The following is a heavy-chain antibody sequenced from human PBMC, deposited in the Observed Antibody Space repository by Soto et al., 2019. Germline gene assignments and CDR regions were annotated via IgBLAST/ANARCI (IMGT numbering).Heavy chain of an antibody. D-gene: IGHD2-2*02. CDR3: ARGADCSSTSCYKFGWFDP. J-gene: IGHJ5*02. CDR2: IIPILGIA. V-gene: IGHV1-69*02. Sequence: ASVKVSCKASGGTFSSYTISWVRQAPGQGLEWMGRIIPILGIANYAQKFQGRVTITADKSTSTAYMELSSLRSEDTAVYYCARGADCSSTSCYKFGWFDPWGQGTLVTVSS. CDR1: GGTFSSYT.